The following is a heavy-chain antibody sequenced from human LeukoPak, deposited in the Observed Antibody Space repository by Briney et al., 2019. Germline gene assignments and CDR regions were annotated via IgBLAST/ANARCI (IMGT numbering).Heavy chain of an antibody. V-gene: IGHV1-69*13. CDR3: ARDGILWYGESKARRYYVMDV. CDR1: GDTFSSYA. Sequence: SGKVSRKSSGDTFSSYAISWVRDPPGQGLEWMRGITPIFGTENYAQKFRGRVTITADESTSTAYMELSSVRSEDTAVYHCARDGILWYGESKARRYYVMDVWGRGTTVSVSS. D-gene: IGHD3-10*01. J-gene: IGHJ6*04. CDR2: ITPIFGTE.